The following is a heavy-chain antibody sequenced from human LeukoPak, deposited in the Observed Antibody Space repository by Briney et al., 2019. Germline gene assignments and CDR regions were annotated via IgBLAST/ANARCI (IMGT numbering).Heavy chain of an antibody. CDR2: MNPNSGNT. D-gene: IGHD6-13*01. CDR1: GYTFTSYD. V-gene: IGHV1-8*01. J-gene: IGHJ4*02. CDR3: ARVLSSSWYIGPVHFDY. Sequence: ASVKVSCNASGYTFTSYDINWVRQATGQGLEWMGWMNPNSGNTGYAQKFQGRVTMTRNTSISTAYMELSSLRSEDTAVYYCARVLSSSWYIGPVHFDYWGQGTLVTVSS.